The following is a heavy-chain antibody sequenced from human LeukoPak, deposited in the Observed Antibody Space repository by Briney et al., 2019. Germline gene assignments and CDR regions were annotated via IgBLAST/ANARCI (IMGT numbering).Heavy chain of an antibody. V-gene: IGHV4-31*03. J-gene: IGHJ4*02. D-gene: IGHD6-13*01. CDR2: IYYSGST. CDR3: ARGGIAAAGDY. Sequence: PSETLPLTCTVSGGSISSGGYYWSWIRQHPGKGLEWIGYIYYSGSTYYNPSLKSRVTISVDTSKNQFSLKLSSVTAADTAVYYCARGGIAAAGDYWGQGTLVTVSS. CDR1: GGSISSGGYY.